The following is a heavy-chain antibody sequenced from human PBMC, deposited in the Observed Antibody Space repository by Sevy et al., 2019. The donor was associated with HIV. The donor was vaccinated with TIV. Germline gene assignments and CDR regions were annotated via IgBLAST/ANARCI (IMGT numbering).Heavy chain of an antibody. V-gene: IGHV4-61*02. CDR2: IYTSGST. CDR3: AGRIAVAAFDY. Sequence: AETLSLTCTVSGGSFSSSSYYWNWIRQPAGRGVEWIGRIYTSGSTNYNPSLKSRVTMSIDTSKNQFSLKLSSVTAADTAVNYCAGRIAVAAFDYWGQGNLVTVSS. J-gene: IGHJ4*02. D-gene: IGHD6-19*01. CDR1: GGSFSSSSYY.